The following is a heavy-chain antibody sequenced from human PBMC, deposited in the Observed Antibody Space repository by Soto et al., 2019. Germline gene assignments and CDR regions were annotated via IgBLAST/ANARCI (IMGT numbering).Heavy chain of an antibody. V-gene: IGHV3-21*01. D-gene: IGHD2-2*01. CDR1: GFAFNNYG. J-gene: IGHJ4*02. Sequence: SLRLSCTVSGFAFNNYGINWVRQAPGKGLEWVSSISKSDYTYYSDSVKGRFAISSDNAKSSVSLQMNTLRVEDTAVYYCAREDSIIIPAVSDFWGQGTLVTVSS. CDR3: AREDSIIIPAVSDF. CDR2: ISKSDYT.